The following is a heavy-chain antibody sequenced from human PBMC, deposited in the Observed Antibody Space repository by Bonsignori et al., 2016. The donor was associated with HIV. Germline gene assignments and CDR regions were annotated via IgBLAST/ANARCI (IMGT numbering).Heavy chain of an antibody. CDR3: ARNSSSSGGFFDL. CDR2: VYASWGT. CDR1: GFSISSGYY. Sequence: QVQLQESGPGMLKPSETLSLTCSVTGFSISSGYYWAWIRQTPGKGLEWIVTVYASWGTYYNPSLKSRVTISLDTSKNHFSLEVTSVTAADTAVYYCARNSSSSGGFFDLWGRGTVVTVSS. J-gene: IGHJ2*01. D-gene: IGHD6-6*01. V-gene: IGHV4-38-2*02.